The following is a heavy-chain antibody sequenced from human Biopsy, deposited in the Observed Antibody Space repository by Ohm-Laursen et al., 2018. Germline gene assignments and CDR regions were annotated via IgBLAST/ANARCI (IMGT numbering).Heavy chain of an antibody. D-gene: IGHD1-1*01. J-gene: IGHJ4*02. CDR2: INSMFGTT. CDR1: GGTFSSFG. Sequence: GASVKVSCKASGGTFSSFGISWVRQAPGQGLEGMGEINSMFGTTNYAQTFQGRVTITADESTSTAYMEVSSLRSEDTAVYYCAKRGVERGRPLAYWGQGTLVTVSS. V-gene: IGHV1-69*13. CDR3: AKRGVERGRPLAY.